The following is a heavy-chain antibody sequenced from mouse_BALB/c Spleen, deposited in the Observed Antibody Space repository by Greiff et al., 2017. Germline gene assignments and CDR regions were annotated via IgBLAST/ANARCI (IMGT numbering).Heavy chain of an antibody. CDR1: GYTFTSYW. J-gene: IGHJ3*01. CDR3: AREGEFLFAY. Sequence: QVQLKQPGAELVKPGASVKLSCKASGYTFTSYWMHWVKQRPGQGLEWIGEINPSNGRTNYNEKFKSKATLTVDKSSSTAYMQLSSLTSEDSAVYYCAREGEFLFAYWGQGTLVTVSA. V-gene: IGHV1S81*02. CDR2: INPSNGRT.